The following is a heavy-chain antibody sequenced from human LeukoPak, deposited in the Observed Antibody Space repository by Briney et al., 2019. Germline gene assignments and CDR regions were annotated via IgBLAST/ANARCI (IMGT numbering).Heavy chain of an antibody. CDR1: GYSISSGYY. CDR2: IYHSGST. D-gene: IGHD6-6*01. CDR3: ARGPRSIAARL. Sequence: SETLSLTCTVSGYSISSGYYWGWIRQPPGKGLEWIGSIYHSGSTYYNPSLKSRVTISVDTSKNQFSLKLSSVTAADTAVYYCARGPRSIAARLWGQGTLVTVSS. V-gene: IGHV4-38-2*02. J-gene: IGHJ4*02.